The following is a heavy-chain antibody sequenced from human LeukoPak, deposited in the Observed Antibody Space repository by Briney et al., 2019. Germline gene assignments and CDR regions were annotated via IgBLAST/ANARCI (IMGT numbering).Heavy chain of an antibody. CDR3: ARDYDFWSGYLDY. CDR1: GYTFTGSY. D-gene: IGHD3-3*01. Sequence: SCKASGYTFTGSYMHWVRQAPGKGLEWVAVISYDGSNKYYADSVKGRFTISRDNSKNTLYLQMNSLRAEDTAVYYCARDYDFWSGYLDYWGQGTLVTVSS. V-gene: IGHV3-30-3*01. CDR2: ISYDGSNK. J-gene: IGHJ4*02.